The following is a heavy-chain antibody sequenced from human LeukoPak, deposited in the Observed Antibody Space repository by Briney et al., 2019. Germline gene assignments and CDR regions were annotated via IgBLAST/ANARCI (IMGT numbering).Heavy chain of an antibody. D-gene: IGHD5-18*01. CDR1: GGSISSYY. CDR3: ARHGKTGIQLWTHSLYDGYYFDY. Sequence: SETLSLTCAVYGGSISSYYWSWIRQPPGKGLEWIGYIYYSGSTNYNPSLKSRVTISVDTSKNQFSLKLSSVTAADTAVYYCARHGKTGIQLWTHSLYDGYYFDYWGQGTLVTVSS. J-gene: IGHJ4*02. CDR2: IYYSGST. V-gene: IGHV4-59*08.